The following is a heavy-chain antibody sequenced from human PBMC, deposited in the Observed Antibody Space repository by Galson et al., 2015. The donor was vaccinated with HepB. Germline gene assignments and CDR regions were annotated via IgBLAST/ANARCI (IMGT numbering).Heavy chain of an antibody. V-gene: IGHV2-26*01. J-gene: IGHJ4*02. CDR1: GFSLSNAKMG. CDR2: ILSNDEK. Sequence: PALVKPTQTLTLTCTVSGFSLSNAKMGVSWIRQPPGKALEWLALILSNDEKSYNTSLKSRLTISKDTSKSQVVLTMTNMDPVDTATYYCTRLDRNWGSLDSWGQGPLVTVSS. CDR3: TRLDRNWGSLDS. D-gene: IGHD7-27*01.